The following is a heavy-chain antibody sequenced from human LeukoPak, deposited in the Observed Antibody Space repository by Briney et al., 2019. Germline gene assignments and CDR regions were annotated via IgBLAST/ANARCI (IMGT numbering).Heavy chain of an antibody. CDR3: GGDHGRYEMAFGT. Sequence: TSQTLFLTCSVSGGSVSSGDYHWSWIRQPPGKGLEWVVYSYYSGSTYYGTCLKRRLSISIDTSKKQFSVSLSSVTAADTAVYYWGGDHGRYEMAFGTLGQGTILTVSS. J-gene: IGHJ3*02. V-gene: IGHV4-30-4*01. D-gene: IGHD5-12*01. CDR1: GGSVSSGDYH. CDR2: SYYSGST.